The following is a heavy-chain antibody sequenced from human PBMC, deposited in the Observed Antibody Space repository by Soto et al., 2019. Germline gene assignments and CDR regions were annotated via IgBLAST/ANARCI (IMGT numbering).Heavy chain of an antibody. J-gene: IGHJ4*02. CDR1: GFTVSSNY. Sequence: EVQLVESGGGLVQPGGSLRLSCAASGFTVSSNYMSWVRQAPGKGLEWVSVIYSGGSTYYADSVKGRFTISRDNSKNRLYLQMNSLRAEDTAVYYCARGDSYNWNYFDYWGQGTLVTVSS. V-gene: IGHV3-66*01. D-gene: IGHD1-20*01. CDR2: IYSGGST. CDR3: ARGDSYNWNYFDY.